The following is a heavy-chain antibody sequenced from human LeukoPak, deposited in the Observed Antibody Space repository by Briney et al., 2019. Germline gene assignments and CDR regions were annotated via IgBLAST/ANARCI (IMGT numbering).Heavy chain of an antibody. Sequence: GESLKISCKGSGYSFTSYWIGWVRQMPGKGLEWMGIIYPGDSDTRYSPSSQGQVTISADKSISTAYLQRSSLKASDTAMYYCARRERYYDSSGYYYDWFDPWGQGTLVTVSS. J-gene: IGHJ5*02. CDR3: ARRERYYDSSGYYYDWFDP. CDR1: GYSFTSYW. D-gene: IGHD3-22*01. CDR2: IYPGDSDT. V-gene: IGHV5-51*01.